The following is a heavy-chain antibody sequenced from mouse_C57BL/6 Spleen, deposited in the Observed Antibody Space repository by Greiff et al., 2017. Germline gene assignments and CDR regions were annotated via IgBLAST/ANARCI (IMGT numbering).Heavy chain of an antibody. CDR3: ARDGYDGRAWCAY. V-gene: IGHV1-4*01. J-gene: IGHJ3*01. CDR2: INPSSGYT. CDR1: GYTFTSYT. Sequence: QVQLKQSGAELARPGASVKMSCKASGYTFTSYTMHWVKQRPGQGLEWIGYINPSSGYTKYNQKFKDKATLTADKSSSTAYMQLSSLPSEDSAVYYCARDGYDGRAWCAYWGQGTLVTVSA. D-gene: IGHD2-2*01.